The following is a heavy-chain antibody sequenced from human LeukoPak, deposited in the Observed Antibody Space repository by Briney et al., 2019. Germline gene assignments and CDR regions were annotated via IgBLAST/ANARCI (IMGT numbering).Heavy chain of an antibody. Sequence: SETLSLTCAVYGGSFSGYYWSWIRQPPGKGLEWIGEINHSGSTNYNPSLRSRVTISVDTSKNQFSLKPSSVTAADTAVYYCARGSYQSPRYCSSTSCYYYGMDVWGKGTTVTVSS. CDR3: ARGSYQSPRYCSSTSCYYYGMDV. D-gene: IGHD2-2*01. CDR1: GGSFSGYY. J-gene: IGHJ6*04. V-gene: IGHV4-34*01. CDR2: INHSGST.